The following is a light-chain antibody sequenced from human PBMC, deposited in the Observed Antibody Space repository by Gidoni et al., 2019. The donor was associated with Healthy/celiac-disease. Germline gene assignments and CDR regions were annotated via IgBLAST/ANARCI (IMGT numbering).Light chain of an antibody. J-gene: IGKJ1*01. V-gene: IGKV3-15*01. CDR2: GAS. CDR3: QQYNNWRT. Sequence: EIVMTQSPATLSVSPGERATLSCRASQSVSSNLAWYQQKPGQAPRLLIYGASTRATGIPARFSGSGSGTVFTLTISSLQSEYFAVYYCQQYNNWRTFGQGTKVEIK. CDR1: QSVSSN.